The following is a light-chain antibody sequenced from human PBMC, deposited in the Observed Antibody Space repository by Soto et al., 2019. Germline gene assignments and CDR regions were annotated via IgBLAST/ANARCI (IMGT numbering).Light chain of an antibody. J-gene: IGLJ1*01. CDR3: SAYTVSRTYV. V-gene: IGLV2-14*03. CDR1: SSDVGAYNF. Sequence: QSVLTQPASVSVSPGQSITISCTGTSSDVGAYNFVSWHQQHPGKAPKLMIYNVYDRPSGISYRFSGSKSGNTASLNISGLQGEDEADYYCSAYTVSRTYVFGTGTQVTVL. CDR2: NVY.